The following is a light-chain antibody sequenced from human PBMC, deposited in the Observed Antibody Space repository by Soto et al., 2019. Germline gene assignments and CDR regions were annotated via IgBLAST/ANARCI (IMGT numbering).Light chain of an antibody. CDR2: GAS. CDR1: QSVLYNSNNKNH. CDR3: QQYYSIPFT. V-gene: IGKV4-1*01. J-gene: IGKJ2*01. Sequence: DFVMTQAPDSLAVSLGERATINCKSSQSVLYNSNNKNHLGWFQQKPGHPPKLLIYGASFRPSGVPDRFSGSGSGTDFTLTISSLQAEDVAVYYCQQYYSIPFTFGQGTKLDIK.